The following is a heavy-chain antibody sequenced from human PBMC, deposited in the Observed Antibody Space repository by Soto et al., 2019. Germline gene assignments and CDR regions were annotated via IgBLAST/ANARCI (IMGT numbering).Heavy chain of an antibody. V-gene: IGHV3-30-3*01. D-gene: IGHD1-7*01. CDR2: ISYDGSNK. J-gene: IGHJ6*02. CDR3: ARGMNWNYDPYYYYGMDV. CDR1: GFTFSSYA. Sequence: GGPLRLSCGASGFTFSSYAMQWVRQTAGKGLECVAVISYDGSNKYYADSVKGRFTISRDNSENTLYLQMNSLRAEDTAVYYCARGMNWNYDPYYYYGMDVWGQGTTVTVSS.